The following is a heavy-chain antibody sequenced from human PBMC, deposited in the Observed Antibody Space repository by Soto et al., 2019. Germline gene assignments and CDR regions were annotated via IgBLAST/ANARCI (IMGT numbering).Heavy chain of an antibody. Sequence: VKVSCKASGYTFTSYAMHWVRQAPGQRLEWMGWINAGNGNTKYSQKFQGRVTITRDTSASTAYMELSSLRSEDTAVYYCARDPSEVVVVPAAAAYYYYYGMDVWGQGTTVTVSS. D-gene: IGHD2-2*01. J-gene: IGHJ6*02. CDR2: INAGNGNT. CDR3: ARDPSEVVVVPAAAAYYYYYGMDV. V-gene: IGHV1-3*01. CDR1: GYTFTSYA.